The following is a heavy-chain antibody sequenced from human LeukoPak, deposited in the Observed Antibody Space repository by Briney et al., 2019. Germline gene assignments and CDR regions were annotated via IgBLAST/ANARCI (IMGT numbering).Heavy chain of an antibody. V-gene: IGHV3-33*01. D-gene: IGHD6-13*01. Sequence: GGSLRLSCAASGFTFSSYGMHWVRQAPGKGLEWVAVIWYDGSNKYYADSVKGRFTISRDNSKNTLYLQMNSLRAEDTAVYYCARAYSSSWYYHFDYWDQGTLVTVSS. CDR1: GFTFSSYG. CDR3: ARAYSSSWYYHFDY. CDR2: IWYDGSNK. J-gene: IGHJ4*02.